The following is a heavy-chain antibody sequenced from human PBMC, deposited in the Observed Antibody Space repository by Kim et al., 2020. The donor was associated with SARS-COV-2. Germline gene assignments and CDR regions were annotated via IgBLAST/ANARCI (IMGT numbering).Heavy chain of an antibody. D-gene: IGHD3-10*01. CDR1: GYTFTSYA. J-gene: IGHJ4*02. CDR3: ARRGNYGSGSYILDY. Sequence: ASVKVSCKASGYTFTSYAMELVRQAPGQRLEWMGWINAGNGNTKYSQKFQGRVTITRDTSASTAYMELSSLRSEDTAVYYCARRGNYGSGSYILDYWGQGTLVTVSS. V-gene: IGHV1-3*01. CDR2: INAGNGNT.